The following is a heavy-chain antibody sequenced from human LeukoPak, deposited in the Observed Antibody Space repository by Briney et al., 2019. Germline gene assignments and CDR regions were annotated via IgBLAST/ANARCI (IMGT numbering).Heavy chain of an antibody. J-gene: IGHJ6*03. CDR1: GFTFSSYA. CDR2: ISGSGGST. CDR3: AKDSIGYSSSHYYCMDV. V-gene: IGHV3-23*01. D-gene: IGHD5-18*01. Sequence: PGGSLRLSCAASGFTFSSYAMSWVRQAPGKGLEWVSAISGSGGSTYYADSVKGRFTISRDNSKNTLYLQTNSLRAEDTAVYYCAKDSIGYSSSHYYCMDVWGKGTTVTVSS.